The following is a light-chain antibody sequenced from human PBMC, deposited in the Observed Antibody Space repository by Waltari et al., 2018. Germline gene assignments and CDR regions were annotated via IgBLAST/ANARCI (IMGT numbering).Light chain of an antibody. CDR1: QSVRRT. J-gene: IGKJ1*01. V-gene: IGKV3-20*01. CDR2: AAS. Sequence: EIVLTQSPGTLSLSPGERANLSCRASQSVRRTLAWYQQKPGQAPSLLIYAASTKATGIPDRFSGSGSGTDFRLTISRLEPEDFAVYYCQHYVRLPVTFGQGTKVEIK. CDR3: QHYVRLPVT.